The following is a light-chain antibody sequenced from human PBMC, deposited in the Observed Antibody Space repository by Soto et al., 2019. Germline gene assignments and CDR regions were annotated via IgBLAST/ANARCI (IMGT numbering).Light chain of an antibody. CDR3: SSYTSSSTLDNYV. CDR1: SSDVGGYNY. CDR2: DVS. V-gene: IGLV2-14*01. J-gene: IGLJ1*01. Sequence: QSVLTQPASVSGSPGQSITISCTGTSSDVGGYNYVSWYQQHPGKAPKLMIYDVSNRPSGVSNRFSGSKSGNTASLTISGLQAEDEADYYCSSYTSSSTLDNYVFGTGTKLTVL.